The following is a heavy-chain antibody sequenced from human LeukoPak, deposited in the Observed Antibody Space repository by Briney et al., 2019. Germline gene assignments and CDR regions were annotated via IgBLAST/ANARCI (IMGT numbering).Heavy chain of an antibody. J-gene: IGHJ4*02. V-gene: IGHV4-59*01. CDR1: GGSLSTYY. CDR3: ARGTPGYCSSTSCYQGVNFDY. CDR2: IYYSGST. Sequence: PSETLSLTCTVSGGSLSTYYWSWIRQPPGKGLEWIGHIYYSGSTSYNPSLKSRVTISVDTSKSQFSLKLRSATTADTAVYYCARGTPGYCSSTSCYQGVNFDYWGQGTLVTVSS. D-gene: IGHD2-2*01.